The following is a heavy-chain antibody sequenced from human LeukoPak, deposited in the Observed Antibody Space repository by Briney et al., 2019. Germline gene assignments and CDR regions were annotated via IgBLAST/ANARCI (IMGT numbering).Heavy chain of an antibody. D-gene: IGHD1-26*01. V-gene: IGHV4-39*01. CDR3: ARHMELLNLFDP. Sequence: SETLSLTCTVSGGSISSSSYYWGWIRQPPGKGLEWIGSVYYSGSTYYNPSLKSRVTISVDTSKSQFSLKLSSVTATDTAVYCCARHMELLNLFDPWGQGTLVTVSS. J-gene: IGHJ5*02. CDR1: GGSISSSSYY. CDR2: VYYSGST.